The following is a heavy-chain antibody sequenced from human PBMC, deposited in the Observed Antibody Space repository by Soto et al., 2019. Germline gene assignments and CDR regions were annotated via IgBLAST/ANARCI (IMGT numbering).Heavy chain of an antibody. V-gene: IGHV3-11*01. D-gene: IGHD2-2*01. CDR1: GFTFSDYY. CDR3: ASPYCTSTSCRANLPY. Sequence: GGSLRLSCAASGFTFSDYYMTWIRQAPGKGLEWVSYISSSGSTIYYADSVKGRFTISRDNAKNSLYLQMNSLRAEDTAVYYCASPYCTSTSCRANLPYWGQGTLVTVSS. CDR2: ISSSGSTI. J-gene: IGHJ4*02.